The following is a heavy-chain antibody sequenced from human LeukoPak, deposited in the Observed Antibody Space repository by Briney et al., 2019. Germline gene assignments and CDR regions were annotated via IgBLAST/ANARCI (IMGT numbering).Heavy chain of an antibody. D-gene: IGHD4-23*01. V-gene: IGHV4-4*07. Sequence: PSETLSLTCTVSGGSISSYYWSWIRQPAGKGLEWIGRIYTRGSTHYNPSLKSRVPMSVDTSKNQFSLKLSSVTASDPAGYYGRRDLSMVVTGYMDVWGKGTTVTVSS. J-gene: IGHJ6*03. CDR1: GGSISSYY. CDR2: IYTRGST. CDR3: RRDLSMVVTGYMDV.